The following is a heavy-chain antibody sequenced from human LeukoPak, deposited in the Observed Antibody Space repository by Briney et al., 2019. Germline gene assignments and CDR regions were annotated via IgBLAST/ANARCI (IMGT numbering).Heavy chain of an antibody. CDR1: GFTFSSYA. V-gene: IGHV3-23*01. Sequence: GGSLRLSCAASGFTFSSYAMSWVRQAPGKGLEWVSGISGRDSTTYYADSVKGRFTISRDNAKNSLYLQMNSLRAEDTAVYYCARGYNNYGYVFDIWGQGTVVTVSS. J-gene: IGHJ3*02. D-gene: IGHD4-11*01. CDR3: ARGYNNYGYVFDI. CDR2: ISGRDSTT.